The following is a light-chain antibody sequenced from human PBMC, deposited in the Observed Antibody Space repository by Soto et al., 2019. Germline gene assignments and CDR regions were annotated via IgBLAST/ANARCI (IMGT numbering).Light chain of an antibody. Sequence: IHMTLSASTLSGSVGHRVTITCRASQTISSWLAWYQQKTGKAPKLLIYKASTLKSGVPSRFSGSLYGTEFNLTISSLQPDDFATYDCQHYNSYSEAFGQGTKVDIK. J-gene: IGKJ1*01. CDR3: QHYNSYSEA. V-gene: IGKV1-5*03. CDR1: QTISSW. CDR2: KAS.